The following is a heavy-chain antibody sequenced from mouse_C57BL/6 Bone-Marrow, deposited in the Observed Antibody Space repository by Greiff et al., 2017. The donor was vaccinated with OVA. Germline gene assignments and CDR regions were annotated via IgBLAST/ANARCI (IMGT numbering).Heavy chain of an antibody. D-gene: IGHD2-13*01. Sequence: QVQLKESGPELVKPGASVKISCKASGYAFSSSWMNWVKQRPGKGLEWIGRIYPGDGDTTYNGKFKGKATLTADKSSSTAYMHLSSLTSEDSAVYVCAIRGLHGPYYYAMDYWGQGTSVTVSS. CDR3: AIRGLHGPYYYAMDY. J-gene: IGHJ4*01. V-gene: IGHV1-82*01. CDR2: IYPGDGDT. CDR1: GYAFSSSW.